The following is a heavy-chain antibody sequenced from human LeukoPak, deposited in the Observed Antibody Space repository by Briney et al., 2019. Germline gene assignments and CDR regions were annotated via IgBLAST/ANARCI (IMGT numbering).Heavy chain of an antibody. V-gene: IGHV1-24*01. D-gene: IGHD2-2*01. CDR1: GYTLTELS. Sequence: ASVKVSCKVSGYTLTELSMHWVRQAPGKGLEWMGGFDPEDGETIYAQKFQGRVTMTEDTSTDTAYMELSSLRSEDTAVYYCATDTGYCSSTSCPERYFDYWGQGTLVTVSS. CDR2: FDPEDGET. J-gene: IGHJ4*02. CDR3: ATDTGYCSSTSCPERYFDY.